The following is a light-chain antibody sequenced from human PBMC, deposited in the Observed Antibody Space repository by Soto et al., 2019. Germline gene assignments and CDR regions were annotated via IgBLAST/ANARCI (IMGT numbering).Light chain of an antibody. CDR2: GIT. V-gene: IGLV2-23*02. CDR1: HSDVGRYNL. J-gene: IGLJ1*01. CDR3: QSYDDSLSVHYV. Sequence: QSVLTKPASVTGSPGGSITISCTGTHSDVGRYNLVSWYQQHPGKAPKLLIYGITNRPSGVSNRFSGSKSGTSASLAITGLQADDEADYYCQSYDDSLSVHYVFGTGTKVTVL.